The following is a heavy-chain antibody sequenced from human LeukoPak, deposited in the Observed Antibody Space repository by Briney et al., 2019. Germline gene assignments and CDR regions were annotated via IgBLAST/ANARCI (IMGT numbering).Heavy chain of an antibody. CDR3: ARDLGCSGGSCYWNWFDP. CDR2: IYTSGST. Sequence: PSETLSLTCTVSGGSISSYYWSWIRQPAGKGLEWIGRIYTSGSTNYNPSLKSRVNMSVDTFKNQFSLKLSSVTAADTAVYYCARDLGCSGGSCYWNWFDPWGQGTLVTVSS. D-gene: IGHD2-15*01. CDR1: GGSISSYY. J-gene: IGHJ5*02. V-gene: IGHV4-4*07.